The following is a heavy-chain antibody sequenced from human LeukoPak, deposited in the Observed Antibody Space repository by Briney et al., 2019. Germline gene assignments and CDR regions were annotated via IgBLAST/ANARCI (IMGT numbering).Heavy chain of an antibody. V-gene: IGHV1-8*01. Sequence: ASVKVPCKASGYTFTSYDINWVRQATGQGLEWMGWMNPNSGNTGYAQKFQGRVTMTRNTSISTAYMELSSLRSEDTAVYYCAREGYCSGGSCHERFDYWGQGTLVTVSS. CDR3: AREGYCSGGSCHERFDY. CDR2: MNPNSGNT. J-gene: IGHJ4*02. CDR1: GYTFTSYD. D-gene: IGHD2-15*01.